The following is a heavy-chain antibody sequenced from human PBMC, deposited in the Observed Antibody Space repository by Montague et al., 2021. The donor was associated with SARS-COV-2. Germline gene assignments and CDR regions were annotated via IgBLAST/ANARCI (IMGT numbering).Heavy chain of an antibody. Sequence: FLRLSCAASGFTFSDYYMNWIRQAPGKGLEWISYISDTGSTIYYADSVKGRFAVSRDNTKNSLYLQMNSLRAEDTAVYYCAKALMTYGGNSPVDPWGQGTLVTVSS. J-gene: IGHJ5*02. CDR2: ISDTGSTI. D-gene: IGHD4-23*01. CDR1: GFTFSDYY. V-gene: IGHV3-11*01. CDR3: AKALMTYGGNSPVDP.